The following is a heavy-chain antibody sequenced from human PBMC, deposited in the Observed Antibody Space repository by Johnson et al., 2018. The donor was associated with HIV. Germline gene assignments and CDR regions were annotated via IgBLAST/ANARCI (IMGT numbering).Heavy chain of an antibody. CDR3: AKDRPPSDIRVGASAREAFEI. CDR1: GFTFSRYA. Sequence: VQLVESGGGLVQPGGSLRLSCAASGFTFSRYAMSWVRQAPGKGLEWVSAISGSGGSTYYADSVTGRFTISRDNSKNTLYLQMNSLRAEATAVYYCAKDRPPSDIRVGASAREAFEIWGQGTMVTVSS. V-gene: IGHV3-23*04. D-gene: IGHD1-26*01. J-gene: IGHJ3*02. CDR2: ISGSGGST.